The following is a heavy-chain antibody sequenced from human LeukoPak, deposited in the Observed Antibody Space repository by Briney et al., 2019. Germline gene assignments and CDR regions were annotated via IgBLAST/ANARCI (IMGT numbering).Heavy chain of an antibody. Sequence: ASVKVSCKASGFTFTGHYMHWVRQAPGQGLEWMGWIHAGRGDTNYAQKFQGRFTMTRDMSINTLFMELSSLRSDDTAVYYCARDENWGPDYWGQGTLVTVSS. CDR2: IHAGRGDT. CDR1: GFTFTGHY. V-gene: IGHV1-2*02. D-gene: IGHD7-27*01. J-gene: IGHJ4*02. CDR3: ARDENWGPDY.